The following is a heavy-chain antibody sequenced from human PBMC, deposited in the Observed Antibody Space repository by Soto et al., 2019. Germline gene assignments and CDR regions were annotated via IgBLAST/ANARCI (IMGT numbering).Heavy chain of an antibody. V-gene: IGHV1-46*04. D-gene: IGHD3-10*01. CDR2: INPSGGST. J-gene: IGHJ4*02. CDR1: GYNLTTYY. CDR3: AGDRGRLYYFDF. Sequence: QVQLVQSGAEVKKPGASVKVSCKASGYNLTTYYMHWVRQAPGQGLQWLGVINPSGGSTSHAQKLQGRVTMTRDTSTSTVYMELSSLRSEATAVYFCAGDRGRLYYFDFWGQGTLVTVSS.